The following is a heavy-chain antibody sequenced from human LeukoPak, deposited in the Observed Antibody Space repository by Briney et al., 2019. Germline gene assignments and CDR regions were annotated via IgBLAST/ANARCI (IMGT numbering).Heavy chain of an antibody. CDR2: IYYSGTT. J-gene: IGHJ6*02. D-gene: IGHD3-3*01. CDR1: GGSINSYY. Sequence: PSETLSLTCTVSGGSINSYYWSWIRQPPGKGLEWIGHIYYSGTTNYNPSLKSRVTISVDTSKNQFSLKLSSVTAADTAVYYCARNPRSGYFPHYHYYGMDVWGQGTTVTVSS. V-gene: IGHV4-59*01. CDR3: ARNPRSGYFPHYHYYGMDV.